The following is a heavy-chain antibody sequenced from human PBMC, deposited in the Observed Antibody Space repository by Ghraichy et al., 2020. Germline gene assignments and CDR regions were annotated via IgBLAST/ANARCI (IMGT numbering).Heavy chain of an antibody. Sequence: SETLSLTCAVYGGSFSSYYWSWIRQPPGKGLEWIGEVNNSGSTNYNPTLKSRVTISVDTTKNQFSLKLSSVTAADTAVYYCAGSIAVAGHPFDYWGQGTLVTVSS. D-gene: IGHD6-19*01. V-gene: IGHV4-34*01. CDR3: AGSIAVAGHPFDY. CDR2: VNNSGST. CDR1: GGSFSSYY. J-gene: IGHJ4*02.